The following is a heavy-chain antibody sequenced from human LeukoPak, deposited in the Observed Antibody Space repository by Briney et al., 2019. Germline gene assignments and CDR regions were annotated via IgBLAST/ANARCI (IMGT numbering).Heavy chain of an antibody. V-gene: IGHV3-23*01. CDR3: AKDCRSVTSCYHGY. D-gene: IGHD2-2*01. Sequence: GGSLRLSCAASGFTFNSYAMSWVRQAPGKGLEWVSGISGSGVTTYYADSVKGRFIIARDNSKNTLYLQMNSLRAEDTAVYYCAKDCRSVTSCYHGYWGQGTLVTVPS. CDR2: ISGSGVTT. CDR1: GFTFNSYA. J-gene: IGHJ4*02.